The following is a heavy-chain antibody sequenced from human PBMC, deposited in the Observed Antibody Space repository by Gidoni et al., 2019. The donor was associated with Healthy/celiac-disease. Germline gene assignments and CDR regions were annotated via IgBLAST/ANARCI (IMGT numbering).Heavy chain of an antibody. Sequence: QVQLQESGSGLVKTSETLSLTCTVSGGSISSYYWRWIRQPPGKGLEWIGNIYDSGGTNYTPARKSRVTISLDTSKNQFSLKLSSVTAADTAVYYCAREHYCDYGLGYWGQGTLVTVSS. V-gene: IGHV4-59*01. J-gene: IGHJ4*02. CDR2: IYDSGGT. D-gene: IGHD4-17*01. CDR1: GGSISSYY. CDR3: AREHYCDYGLGY.